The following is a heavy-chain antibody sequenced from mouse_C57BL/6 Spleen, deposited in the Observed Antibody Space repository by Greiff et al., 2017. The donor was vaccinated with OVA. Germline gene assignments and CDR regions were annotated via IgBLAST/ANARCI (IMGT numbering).Heavy chain of an antibody. J-gene: IGHJ2*01. D-gene: IGHD2-2*01. CDR3: AREGLRRGDYFDY. CDR2: IDPSDSYT. CDR1: GYTFTSYW. Sequence: QVQLQQPGAELVMPGASVKLSCKASGYTFTSYWMHWVKQRPGQGLEWIGEIDPSDSYTNYNQKFKGKSTLTVDKSSSTAYMQLSSLTSEDSAVYYCAREGLRRGDYFDYRGQGTTLTVSS. V-gene: IGHV1-69*01.